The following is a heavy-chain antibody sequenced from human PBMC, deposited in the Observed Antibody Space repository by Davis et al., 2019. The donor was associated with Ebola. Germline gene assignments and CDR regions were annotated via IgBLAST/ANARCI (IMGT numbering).Heavy chain of an antibody. CDR2: ITSDGSSP. CDR3: AKSLNAGGIETYYFHN. V-gene: IGHV3-74*01. D-gene: IGHD1-1*01. J-gene: IGHJ4*02. Sequence: PGGSLRLSCAASGFTFSSHWMNWVRQAPGKGLEWVSRITSDGSSPTYADSVRGRFTTSRDNAKNTLYLQMHSLRAEATAVYYCAKSLNAGGIETYYFHNWGQGTLVTVSS. CDR1: GFTFSSHW.